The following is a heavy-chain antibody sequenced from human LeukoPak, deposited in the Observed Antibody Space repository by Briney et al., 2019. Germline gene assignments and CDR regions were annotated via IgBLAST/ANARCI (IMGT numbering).Heavy chain of an antibody. CDR3: AKGTWIQLWFGYYLDY. CDR2: NSGSGDST. V-gene: IGHV3-23*01. Sequence: GGSLRLSWAAAGFTFSTYAMSWVRQAPGKGLEWVSANSGSGDSTYYADSVKGRFTISRDNSKNTVYLQMNSLRAEDTAVYYCAKGTWIQLWFGYYLDYWGQGTLVTVSS. D-gene: IGHD5-18*01. J-gene: IGHJ4*02. CDR1: GFTFSTYA.